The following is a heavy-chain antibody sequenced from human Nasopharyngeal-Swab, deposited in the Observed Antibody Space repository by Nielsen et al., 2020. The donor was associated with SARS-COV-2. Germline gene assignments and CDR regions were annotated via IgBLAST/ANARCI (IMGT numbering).Heavy chain of an antibody. J-gene: IGHJ6*02. CDR2: ISSSSSTI. D-gene: IGHD3-10*01. CDR1: GFTFSSYS. CDR3: ARDPLLWFGELSRLYGMDV. Sequence: GESLKISCADSGFTFSSYSVNWVRQAPGKGLEWVSYISSSSSTIYYADSVKGRFTISRDNAKNSLYLQMNSLRDEDTAVYYCARDPLLWFGELSRLYGMDVWGQGTTVTVSS. V-gene: IGHV3-48*02.